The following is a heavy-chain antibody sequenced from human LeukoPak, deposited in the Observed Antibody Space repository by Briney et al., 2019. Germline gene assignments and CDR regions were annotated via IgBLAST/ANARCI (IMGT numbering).Heavy chain of an antibody. Sequence: PSETLSLTCAVYGGSVSGYYWNWMRQPPGKGLEWIGEINHSGSTNYNPSLKSRVTISVDTSKNQFSLKLSSVTAADTAVYYCARVVSIAARRLDPWAREPWSPSPQ. CDR2: INHSGST. J-gene: IGHJ5*02. D-gene: IGHD6-6*01. CDR1: GGSVSGYY. CDR3: ARVVSIAARRLDP. V-gene: IGHV4-34*01.